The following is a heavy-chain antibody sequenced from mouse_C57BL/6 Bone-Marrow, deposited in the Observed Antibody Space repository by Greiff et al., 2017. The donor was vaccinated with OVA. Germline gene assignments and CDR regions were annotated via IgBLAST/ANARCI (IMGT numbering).Heavy chain of an antibody. J-gene: IGHJ4*01. V-gene: IGHV3-6*01. CDR2: ISYDGSN. Sequence: DVQLQESGPGLVKPSQSLSLTCSVTGYSITSGYYWNWIRQFPGNKLEWMGYISYDGSNNYNPSLKNRISITRDTPKNQFFLKLNFVTTEDTAASDCANNYGSSDAMDYWGQGTSVTVSS. D-gene: IGHD1-1*01. CDR3: ANNYGSSDAMDY. CDR1: GYSITSGYY.